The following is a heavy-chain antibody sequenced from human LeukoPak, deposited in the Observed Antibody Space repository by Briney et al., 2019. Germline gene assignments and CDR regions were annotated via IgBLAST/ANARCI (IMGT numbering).Heavy chain of an antibody. CDR3: ARGSSRTNPFDY. CDR2: IYYSGST. Sequence: SETLSLTCTASGGSISSYYWSWIRQPPGKGLEWIGYIYYSGSTNYNPSLKSRVTISVDTSKNQFSLKLSSVTAADTAVYYCARGSSRTNPFDYWGQGTLVTVSS. CDR1: GGSISSYY. V-gene: IGHV4-59*08. J-gene: IGHJ4*02.